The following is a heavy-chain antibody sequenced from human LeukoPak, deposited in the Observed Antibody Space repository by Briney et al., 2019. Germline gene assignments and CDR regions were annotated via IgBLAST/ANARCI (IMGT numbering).Heavy chain of an antibody. Sequence: ASVKVSCKASGYTFTSYGISWVRQAPGQGLEWMGWISPYNGYTKYAQKLQGRVTMTTDTSTSTAYMELRSLRSDDTAVYYCARGGGTYYYDISGYPDYWGKGTLVTVSS. V-gene: IGHV1-18*01. D-gene: IGHD3-22*01. CDR2: ISPYNGYT. CDR1: GYTFTSYG. J-gene: IGHJ4*02. CDR3: ARGGGTYYYDISGYPDY.